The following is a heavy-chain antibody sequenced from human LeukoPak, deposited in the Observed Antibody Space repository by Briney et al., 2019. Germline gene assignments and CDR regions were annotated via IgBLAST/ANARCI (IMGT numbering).Heavy chain of an antibody. J-gene: IGHJ5*02. CDR2: IYYSGST. CDR3: ARDQPNKNWFDP. D-gene: IGHD1/OR15-1a*01. V-gene: IGHV4-61*08. Sequence: SETLSLTCTVSGGSISSGGYYWSWIRQHPGKGLEWIGYIYYSGSTNYNPSLKSRVTISVDTSKNQFSLKLSSVTAADTAVYYCARDQPNKNWFDPWGQGTLVTVSS. CDR1: GGSISSGGYY.